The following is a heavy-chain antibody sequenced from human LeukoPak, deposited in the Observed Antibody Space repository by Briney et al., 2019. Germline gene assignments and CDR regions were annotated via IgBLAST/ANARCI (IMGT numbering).Heavy chain of an antibody. CDR3: ARDVDSSGYYFDY. CDR1: GGSISSYY. CDR2: IYYSGST. J-gene: IGHJ4*02. V-gene: IGHV4-59*01. Sequence: PSETLSLTCTVSGGSISSYYWSWIRQPPGKGLEWIGYIYYSGSTNYNPSLKSRVTISVDTSKSQFSLKLSSVTAADTAVYYCARDVDSSGYYFDYWGQGTLVTVSS. D-gene: IGHD3-22*01.